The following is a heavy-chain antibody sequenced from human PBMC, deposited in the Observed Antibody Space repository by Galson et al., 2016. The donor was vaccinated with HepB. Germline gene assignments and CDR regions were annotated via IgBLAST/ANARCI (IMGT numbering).Heavy chain of an antibody. J-gene: IGHJ5*01. V-gene: IGHV3-48*01. D-gene: IGHD2-21*02. CDR1: GFTFSSYS. Sequence: SLRLSCATSGFTFSSYSMNWVRQAPGKGLEWVSYISTGSNTIYYADSVRGRFTISRDNAKNSLYLLISGLRVEDTAVYFCARDLRAYCGGDCPADSWGQGTLVTVSS. CDR2: ISTGSNTI. CDR3: ARDLRAYCGGDCPADS.